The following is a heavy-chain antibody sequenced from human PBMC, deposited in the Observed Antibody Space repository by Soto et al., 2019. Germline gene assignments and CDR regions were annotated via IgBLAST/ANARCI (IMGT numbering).Heavy chain of an antibody. J-gene: IGHJ6*02. Sequence: QVQLVESGGGAVQPGRSLRLSCAASGFTFRTSGMPWVRQAPGKGLEWLAVISNNGINKYYADSVKGRFTSSRDNSRDTLFLQMNSLRGEDTAIYYCAKVIRADSTSSNFYYYSGLDVWGQGTTVTVS. CDR3: AKVIRADSTSSNFYYYSGLDV. CDR1: GFTFRTSG. D-gene: IGHD6-6*01. CDR2: ISNNGINK. V-gene: IGHV3-30*18.